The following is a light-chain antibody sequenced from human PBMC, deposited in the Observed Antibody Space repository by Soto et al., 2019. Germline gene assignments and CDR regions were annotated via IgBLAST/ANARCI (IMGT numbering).Light chain of an antibody. Sequence: QSALTQPPSVSGAPGQRVTISCTGSSSNIGADYDVHWYQHLPGAAPNLLIYGNSNRPSGVPDRFSGSKSGTSASLAITGLQAEDEADYYCQSYDSSLSGYVFGTGTKLTVL. V-gene: IGLV1-40*01. CDR2: GNS. CDR3: QSYDSSLSGYV. CDR1: SSNIGADYD. J-gene: IGLJ1*01.